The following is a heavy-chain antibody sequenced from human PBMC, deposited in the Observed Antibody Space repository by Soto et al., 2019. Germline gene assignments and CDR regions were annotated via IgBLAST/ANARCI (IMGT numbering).Heavy chain of an antibody. CDR1: GYSFTSYW. Sequence: GESLKISCKGSGYSFTSYWIGWVRQIPWKGLEWMGIIYPGDSDTRYSPSFQGQVTISADKSISTAYLQWSSLKASDTAMYYCARAYYDILTGYYQTFEYWGQGTLVTVSS. J-gene: IGHJ4*02. D-gene: IGHD3-9*01. CDR3: ARAYYDILTGYYQTFEY. V-gene: IGHV5-51*01. CDR2: IYPGDSDT.